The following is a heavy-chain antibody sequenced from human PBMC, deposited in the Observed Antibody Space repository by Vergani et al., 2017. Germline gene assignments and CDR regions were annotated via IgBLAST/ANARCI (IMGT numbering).Heavy chain of an antibody. Sequence: QVKLQESGPGLLKPSQTLSLTCTVSGESIRSGSPYWSWIRQPAGKGPEWIGHIHTGGSTDLNPSFKIRVSISVDTSKSQFSLKLNSVTVADTAVYYCARSRPYCTSGSCPAIWGQGTLVTVSS. CDR2: IHTGGST. V-gene: IGHV4-61*02. CDR3: ARSRPYCTSGSCPAI. D-gene: IGHD2-15*01. CDR1: GESIRSGSPY. J-gene: IGHJ4*02.